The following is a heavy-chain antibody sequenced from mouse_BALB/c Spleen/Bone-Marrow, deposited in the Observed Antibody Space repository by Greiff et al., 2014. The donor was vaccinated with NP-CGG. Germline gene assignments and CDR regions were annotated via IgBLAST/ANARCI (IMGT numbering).Heavy chain of an antibody. V-gene: IGHV7-3*02. Sequence: SLRLSCATSGFTFTDSYLSFVRQPPGKALEWLGFISNQAKGYTTEYSASVKVRFPISTDNSHSIVYRQMSNLRAEDRATYYGERDINDGSYYWYFDVGGAGTTVTVSS. D-gene: IGHD1-1*01. J-gene: IGHJ1*01. CDR2: ISNQAKGYTT. CDR1: GFTFTDSY. CDR3: ERDINDGSYYWYFDV.